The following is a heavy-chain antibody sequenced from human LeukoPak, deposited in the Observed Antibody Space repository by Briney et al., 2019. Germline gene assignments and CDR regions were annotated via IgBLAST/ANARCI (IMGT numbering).Heavy chain of an antibody. J-gene: IGHJ4*02. CDR2: IYHSGST. D-gene: IGHD1-26*01. Sequence: SETLSLTCTVSGGSISSGGYYWSWIRQPPGKGLEWIGYIYHSGSTYYNPSLKSRVTISVDRSKNQFSLKLSSVTAADTAVYYCAREVLLLSGSCYFDYWGQGTLVTVSS. V-gene: IGHV4-30-2*01. CDR1: GGSISSGGYY. CDR3: AREVLLLSGSCYFDY.